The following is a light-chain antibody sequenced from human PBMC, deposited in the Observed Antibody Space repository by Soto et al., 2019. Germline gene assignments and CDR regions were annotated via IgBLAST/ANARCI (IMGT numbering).Light chain of an antibody. CDR2: GAS. V-gene: IGKV3-20*01. CDR1: QSVTSSY. CDR3: QHYGNSPPYT. J-gene: IGKJ2*01. Sequence: EIVMTQSPGTLSLSLGERATLSCRASQSVTSSYLAWYQQKPGQAPRLLIYGASTRAADIPDRFRGSGSGTDFTLTITRLEPEDFAVYYCQHYGNSPPYTFGQGTKLEIK.